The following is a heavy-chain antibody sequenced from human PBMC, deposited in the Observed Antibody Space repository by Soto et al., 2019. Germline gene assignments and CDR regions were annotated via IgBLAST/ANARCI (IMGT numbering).Heavy chain of an antibody. CDR2: ISARGGSS. CDR3: AKGSIEYSASVDN. CDR1: GFSFSSYA. D-gene: IGHD5-12*01. Sequence: EVQLLESGGGLVQPGGSLRLSCAASGFSFSSYAMVWVRQAPGKGLEWVSVISARGGSSYFADSVKGRFTISRDNSKNVLSLEMNSLRAEDTAIYFCAKGSIEYSASVDNWGQETLVLVSS. V-gene: IGHV3-23*01. J-gene: IGHJ4*02.